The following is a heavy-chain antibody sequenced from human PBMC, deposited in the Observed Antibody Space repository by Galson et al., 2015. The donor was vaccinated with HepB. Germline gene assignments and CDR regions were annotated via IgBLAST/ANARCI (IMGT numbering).Heavy chain of an antibody. J-gene: IGHJ6*03. D-gene: IGHD3-10*01. Sequence: TLSLTCTVSGGSISSGSYYWSWIRQPAGKGLEWIGRIYTSGSTNYNPSLKSRVTMSVDTSKNQFSLKLSSVTAADTAVYYCARVPSAYSYYYYMDVWRKATTVAVSS. CDR1: GGSISSGSYY. CDR3: ARVPSAYSYYYYMDV. V-gene: IGHV4-61*02. CDR2: IYTSGST.